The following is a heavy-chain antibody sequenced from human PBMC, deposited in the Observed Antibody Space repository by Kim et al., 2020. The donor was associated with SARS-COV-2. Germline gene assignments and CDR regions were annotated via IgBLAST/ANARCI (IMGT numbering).Heavy chain of an antibody. CDR3: ARARRTGTQTSKTYYYDSSGYYGT. CDR2: IIPIFGTA. D-gene: IGHD3-22*01. J-gene: IGHJ5*02. Sequence: SVKVSCKASGGTFSSYAISWVRQAPGQGLEWMGGIIPIFGTANYAQKFQGRVTITADESTSTAYMELSSLRSEDTAVYYCARARRTGTQTSKTYYYDSSGYYGTWGQGTLVTVSS. CDR1: GGTFSSYA. V-gene: IGHV1-69*13.